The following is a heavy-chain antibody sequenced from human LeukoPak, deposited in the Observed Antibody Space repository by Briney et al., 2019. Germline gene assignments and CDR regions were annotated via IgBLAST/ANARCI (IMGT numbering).Heavy chain of an antibody. CDR3: ARGRPHGNNY. CDR2: IASDGSST. D-gene: IGHD2/OR15-2a*01. J-gene: IGHJ4*02. V-gene: IGHV3-74*01. CDR1: GFTFSSYW. Sequence: GGSLRLSCAASGFTFSSYWMNWVRQAPGKGLVWVSRIASDGSSTTYADSVKGRFSISRDNAKKTLYLQMNSLRVEDTAVYYCARGRPHGNNYWGQGTLVTVSS.